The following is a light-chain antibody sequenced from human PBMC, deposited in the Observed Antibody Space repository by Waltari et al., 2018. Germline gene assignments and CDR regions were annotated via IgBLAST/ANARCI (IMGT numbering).Light chain of an antibody. V-gene: IGLV2-8*01. Sequence: QSALTQPPSASGSPGQSVTIPCTGTSTDVGPNNHASWYHRHPGQAPKVMIYEVSKRPSGVPDRFSGSKSGNTASLTVSGLQPEDEADYYCASYTGSDNSKVFGGGTKLTVL. CDR1: STDVGPNNH. CDR3: ASYTGSDNSKV. J-gene: IGLJ3*02. CDR2: EVS.